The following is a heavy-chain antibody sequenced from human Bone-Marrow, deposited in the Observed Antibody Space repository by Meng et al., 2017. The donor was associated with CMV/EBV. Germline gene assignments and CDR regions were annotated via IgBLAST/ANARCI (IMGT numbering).Heavy chain of an antibody. V-gene: IGHV3-30*02. CDR1: GFTFSSYG. CDR3: ARDSTAVPPYYFDY. J-gene: IGHJ4*02. Sequence: GESLKISCAASGFTFSSYGMHWVRQAPGKGLEWVAFIRYDGSNKYYADSVKGRFTISRDNSKNTISLQMNNLRGEDTAIYYCARDSTAVPPYYFDYWGQGTLVTVSS. CDR2: IRYDGSNK.